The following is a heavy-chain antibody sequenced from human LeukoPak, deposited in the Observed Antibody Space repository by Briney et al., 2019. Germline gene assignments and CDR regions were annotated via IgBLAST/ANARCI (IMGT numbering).Heavy chain of an antibody. CDR1: GASISSSNW. CDR3: ARGLNVDTAHFDY. D-gene: IGHD5-18*01. Sequence: SETLSLTCAVSGASISSSNWWSWVRQSPGKGLEWIGEIHHTGNTMYNPSLQSRVTMLVDKSKNQFSLKLSSVTAADTAVYYCARGLNVDTAHFDYWGQGTLVTVSS. J-gene: IGHJ4*02. CDR2: IHHTGNT. V-gene: IGHV4-4*02.